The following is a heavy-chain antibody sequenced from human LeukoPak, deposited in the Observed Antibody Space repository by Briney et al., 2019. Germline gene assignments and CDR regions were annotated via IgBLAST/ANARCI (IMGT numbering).Heavy chain of an antibody. CDR3: ARCSSTSCYRGAWFDP. J-gene: IGHJ5*02. Sequence: GGSLRLSCAASGFIFSNYVMHWVRQAPGKGLEWVSAISGSGGSTYYADSVKGRFTISRDNSKNTLYLQMNSLRAEDTAVYYCARCSSTSCYRGAWFDPWGQGTLVTVSS. D-gene: IGHD2-2*01. CDR1: GFIFSNYV. CDR2: ISGSGGST. V-gene: IGHV3-23*01.